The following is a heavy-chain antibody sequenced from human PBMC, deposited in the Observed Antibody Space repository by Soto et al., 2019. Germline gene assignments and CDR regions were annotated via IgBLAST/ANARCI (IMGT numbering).Heavy chain of an antibody. J-gene: IGHJ3*02. V-gene: IGHV4-31*03. Sequence: PSETLSLTCTVSGGSISSGGYYWSWIRQHPGKGLEWIGYIYYSGSTYYNPSLKSRVTISVDTSKNQFSLKLSSVTAADTAVYYDARDGDCFYRSDYFTDAFDIWGQGTTVTVSS. CDR1: GGSISSGGYY. CDR3: ARDGDCFYRSDYFTDAFDI. CDR2: IYYSGST. D-gene: IGHD3-22*01.